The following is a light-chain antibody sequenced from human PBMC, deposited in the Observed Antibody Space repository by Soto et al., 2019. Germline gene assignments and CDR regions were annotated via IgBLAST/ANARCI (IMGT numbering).Light chain of an antibody. CDR1: RDVGSD. CDR3: QQYNSYSGT. V-gene: IGKV1-5*03. J-gene: IGKJ1*01. CDR2: KAS. Sequence: QMTQSPSSLSASVGEKIIITCRASRDVGSDVSWYQQKPGQAPKLLIYKASSLESGVPSRFSGSGSGTEFTLTISSLQPDDFATYYCQQYNSYSGTFGQGTKVDIK.